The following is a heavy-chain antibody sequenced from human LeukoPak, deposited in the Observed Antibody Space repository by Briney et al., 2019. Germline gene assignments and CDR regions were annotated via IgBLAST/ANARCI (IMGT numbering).Heavy chain of an antibody. V-gene: IGHV4-59*08. J-gene: IGHJ4*02. CDR1: GGSISSLY. Sequence: SETLSLTCSVSGGSISSLYWSWIRQPPGQGREWMGYIYYTGSTTYNPSLKSRVTMFVDMSKNQFSLRLSSVTAADTAVYYCARHRAYSSSSPFDYWGQGTLVTVSS. D-gene: IGHD6-6*01. CDR3: ARHRAYSSSSPFDY. CDR2: IYYTGST.